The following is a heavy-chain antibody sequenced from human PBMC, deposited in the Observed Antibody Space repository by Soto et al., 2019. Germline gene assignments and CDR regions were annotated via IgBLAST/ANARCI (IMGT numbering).Heavy chain of an antibody. CDR3: AGEGSSGYYYFDY. V-gene: IGHV1-46*03. CDR2: INPSGGST. CDR1: GYTFTIYH. J-gene: IGHJ4*02. D-gene: IGHD3-22*01. Sequence: QVQLVQSGAEVKKPGASVKVSCKASGYTFTIYHMHWVRQAPGQGLEWMGRINPSGGSTSYAQKLQGRVTMTSDTSTSPVYMELSSLRSEDPAVYYCAGEGSSGYYYFDYWGQGTLVTVSS.